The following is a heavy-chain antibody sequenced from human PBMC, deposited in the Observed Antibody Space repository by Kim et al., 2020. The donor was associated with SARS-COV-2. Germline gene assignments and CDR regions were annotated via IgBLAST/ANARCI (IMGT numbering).Heavy chain of an antibody. J-gene: IGHJ4*02. CDR2: T. D-gene: IGHD6-19*01. CDR3: ARAVSVAGAHY. V-gene: IGHV3-53*01. Sequence: TYSADTVKGRFTISRDNSKNTVYLQMNSRRVEDTAVYYCARAVSVAGAHYWGQGTLVTVSS.